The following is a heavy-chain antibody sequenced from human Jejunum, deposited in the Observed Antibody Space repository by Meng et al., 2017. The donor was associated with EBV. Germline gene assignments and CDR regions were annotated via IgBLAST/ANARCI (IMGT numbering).Heavy chain of an antibody. D-gene: IGHD1-14*01. J-gene: IGHJ4*02. CDR3: ARASSERLLDY. CDR1: TDFISSYGW. CDR2: INQVGST. V-gene: IGHV4-4*02. Sequence: QRPESGPGLVRPSGTLSLPCAVATDFISSYGWWSWVRQPPGKGLEWLGEINQVGSTYYNPSLKSRVTISIDTSKRQFSLRLNSMTAADTAVYYCARASSERLLDYWGQGTLVTVSS.